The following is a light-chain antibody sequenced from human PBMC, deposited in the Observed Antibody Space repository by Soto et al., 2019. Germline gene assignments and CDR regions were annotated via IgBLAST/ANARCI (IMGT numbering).Light chain of an antibody. J-gene: IGKJ1*01. V-gene: IGKV3-20*01. CDR2: RGY. Sequence: EIVLTQSPGTLSWSPGERATLCCGASQSVSSSNLAWYQQKRGQSPRVIIYRGYTRAAGIPDRFSGSGSGPDFTLTISRLEPEDFAVYFCQHYGDSPWTFGQGTKVEIK. CDR3: QHYGDSPWT. CDR1: QSVSSSN.